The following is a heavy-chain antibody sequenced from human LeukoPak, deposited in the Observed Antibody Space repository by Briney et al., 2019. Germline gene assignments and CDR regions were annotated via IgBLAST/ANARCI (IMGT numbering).Heavy chain of an antibody. J-gene: IGHJ5*02. CDR3: ARVLGSNWFDP. CDR2: INPNSGGT. CDR1: GYTFTSYD. V-gene: IGHV1-2*02. D-gene: IGHD6-19*01. Sequence: ASVKVSCKASGYTFTSYDINWVRQATGQGLEWMGWINPNSGGTNYAQKFQGRVTMTRDTSISTAYMELSRLRSDDTAVYYCARVLGSNWFDPWGQGTLVTVSS.